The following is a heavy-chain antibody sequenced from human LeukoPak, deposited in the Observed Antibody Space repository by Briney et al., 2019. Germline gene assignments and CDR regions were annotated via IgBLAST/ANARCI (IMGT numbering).Heavy chain of an antibody. Sequence: ASVKVSCKASGYTFTGYYMHWVRQAPGQGLEWMGWINPNSGGTNYAQKFQGSVTMTRDTSISTAYMELSRLRSDDTAVYYCARDLSSYRHNPFDYWGQGTLVTVSS. V-gene: IGHV1-2*02. J-gene: IGHJ4*02. CDR1: GYTFTGYY. CDR3: ARDLSSYRHNPFDY. D-gene: IGHD3-16*02. CDR2: INPNSGGT.